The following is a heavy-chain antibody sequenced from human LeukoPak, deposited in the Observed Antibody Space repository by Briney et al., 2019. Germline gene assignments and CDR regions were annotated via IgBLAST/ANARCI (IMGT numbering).Heavy chain of an antibody. CDR3: ARDRVTMVRGVNYYFDY. V-gene: IGHV3-7*05. Sequence: GGSLRLSCAASGXTFSSYWVSWVRQAPGKGQEWVANIKQDGSEKYYVDSVKGRFTISRDNAKNSLYLQMNSLRAEDTAVYYCARDRVTMVRGVNYYFDYWGQGTLVTVSS. CDR2: IKQDGSEK. CDR1: GXTFSSYW. J-gene: IGHJ4*02. D-gene: IGHD3-10*01.